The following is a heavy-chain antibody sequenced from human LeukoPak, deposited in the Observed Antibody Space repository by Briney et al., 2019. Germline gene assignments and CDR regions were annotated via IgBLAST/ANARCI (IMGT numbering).Heavy chain of an antibody. V-gene: IGHV3-23*01. CDR3: AKVGQNYDILTYYFDY. J-gene: IGHJ4*02. CDR1: GFTFSRNG. D-gene: IGHD3-9*01. Sequence: GGTLRLSCAASGFTFSRNGMTWVRQAPGKGLEWVSGISGSGGSTYYADSVKGRFTISRDTSKNALYLQMNSLRVEDTAVYYCAKVGQNYDILTYYFDYWGQGTLVTVSS. CDR2: ISGSGGST.